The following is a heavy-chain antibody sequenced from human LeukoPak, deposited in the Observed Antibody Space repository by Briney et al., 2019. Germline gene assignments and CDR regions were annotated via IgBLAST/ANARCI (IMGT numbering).Heavy chain of an antibody. CDR2: IKEDGSKK. V-gene: IGHV3-7*03. J-gene: IGHJ3*02. D-gene: IGHD3-22*01. Sequence: GGSLRLSCAASGFTFSSHWMTWVRQAPGKGLEWVANIKEDGSKKNYVDSVKGRFTISRDNAKNSLYLQMNSLRAEDTAVYYCARESPYYYDSSDAFDIWGQGTMVTVSS. CDR3: ARESPYYYDSSDAFDI. CDR1: GFTFSSHW.